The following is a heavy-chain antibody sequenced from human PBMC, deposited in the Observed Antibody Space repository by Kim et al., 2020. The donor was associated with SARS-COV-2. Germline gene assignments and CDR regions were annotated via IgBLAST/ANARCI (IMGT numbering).Heavy chain of an antibody. J-gene: IGHJ4*02. CDR1: GFTFSSYG. V-gene: IGHV3-33*01. Sequence: GGSLRLSCAASGFTFSSYGMHWVRQAPGKGLEWVAVIWYDGSNKYYADSVKGRFTISRDNSKNTLYLQMNSLRAEDTAVYYCARDLIMITFGGVIGNIPDYSGQGTLGTVSS. D-gene: IGHD3-16*02. CDR2: IWYDGSNK. CDR3: ARDLIMITFGGVIGNIPDY.